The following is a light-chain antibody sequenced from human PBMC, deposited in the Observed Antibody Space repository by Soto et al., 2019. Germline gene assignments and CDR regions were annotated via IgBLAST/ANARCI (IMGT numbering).Light chain of an antibody. CDR1: QSISSW. CDR2: DAS. J-gene: IGKJ1*01. CDR3: HQRNRYPRT. V-gene: IGKV1-5*01. Sequence: DIQMSQSPSTLSASLGDRVTITCRFSQSISSWLACYQQKPGKAPKLLIYDASSVKSGVPSRFTGSGSGTDFTLTIISLQPEEFATYDCHQRNRYPRTFGQGTKVDIK.